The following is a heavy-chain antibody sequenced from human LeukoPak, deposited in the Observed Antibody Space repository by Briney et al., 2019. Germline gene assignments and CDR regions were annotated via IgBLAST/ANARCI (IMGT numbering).Heavy chain of an antibody. Sequence: GGSLRLSCAASGFTFSSYWMSWVRPAPGKGREGVANIKEDGSEKSQADSVKGRFTVTRDNTKHSLHLQMDSLRAEDTAVYYRAKCGAYRSYDYWGQGILVIVSS. J-gene: IGHJ4*02. CDR2: IKEDGSEK. V-gene: IGHV3-7*03. D-gene: IGHD2-21*01. CDR3: AKCGAYRSYDY. CDR1: GFTFSSYW.